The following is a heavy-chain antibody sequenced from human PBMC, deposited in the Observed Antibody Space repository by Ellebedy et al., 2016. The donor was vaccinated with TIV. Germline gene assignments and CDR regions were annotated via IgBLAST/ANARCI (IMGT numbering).Heavy chain of an antibody. Sequence: MPSETLSLTCTISAQPLNTDYYWAWIRQPPGKGPEWLGSVYYSGGTFDNRSLNSRVSISVHTSDNQFSLRVTSVTAADTAIYYCARAGRLNSKYDSGRYNAAFDVWGPGTVVTVSP. V-gene: IGHV4-38-2*02. D-gene: IGHD3-10*01. CDR2: VYYSGGT. CDR3: ARAGRLNSKYDSGRYNAAFDV. CDR1: AQPLNTDYY. J-gene: IGHJ3*01.